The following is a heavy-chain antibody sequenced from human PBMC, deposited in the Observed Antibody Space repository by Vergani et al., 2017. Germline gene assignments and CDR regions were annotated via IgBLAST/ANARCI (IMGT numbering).Heavy chain of an antibody. V-gene: IGHV3-30-3*01. CDR3: ARERVVVAAPPADYYYYYGMDV. Sequence: QVQLVESGGGVVQPGRSLRLSCAASGFTFSSYAMHWVRQAPGKGLEWVAVISYDGSNKYYADSVKVRFTISRDNSKNTLYLQMNSLRAEDTAVYYCARERVVVAAPPADYYYYYGMDVWGQGTTVTVSS. J-gene: IGHJ6*02. CDR2: ISYDGSNK. D-gene: IGHD2-15*01. CDR1: GFTFSSYA.